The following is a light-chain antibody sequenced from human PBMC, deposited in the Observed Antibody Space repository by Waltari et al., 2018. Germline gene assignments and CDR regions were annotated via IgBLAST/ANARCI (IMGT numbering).Light chain of an antibody. J-gene: IGLJ1*01. Sequence: QSALTQPASVSGSPGQSTTLSCTATSSDVGGYNSVSWYQHPPGKAPKLMIYDVNKRPSGVSDRFSGSKSGNTASLTISGLQTEDEADYYCTSYTSSSTYVFGIGTKVTVL. CDR3: TSYTSSSTYV. CDR2: DVN. V-gene: IGLV2-14*03. CDR1: SSDVGGYNS.